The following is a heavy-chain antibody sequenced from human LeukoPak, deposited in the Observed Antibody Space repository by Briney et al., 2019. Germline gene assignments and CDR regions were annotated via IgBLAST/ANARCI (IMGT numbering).Heavy chain of an antibody. CDR1: GFTFSSYS. CDR2: IAGNNSPT. CDR3: ARGATRATRHFDV. D-gene: IGHD2-2*01. J-gene: IGHJ2*01. Sequence: GGSLRLSCVAAGFTFSSYSLAWVRQTPGKGLAWVSIIAGNNSPTFYADSVEGRFTISRDNSKNMGYLQMNSLRVEDSGVYFCARGATRATRHFDVWGRGTLVTVSS. V-gene: IGHV3-23*01.